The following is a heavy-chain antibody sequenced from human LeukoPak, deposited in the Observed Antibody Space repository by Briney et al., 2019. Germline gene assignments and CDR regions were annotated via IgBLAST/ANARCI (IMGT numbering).Heavy chain of an antibody. CDR3: AREGRLAGADY. Sequence: PGGSLRLSCEASTSNFNYYYMNWIRQVPGKGLEWLSYISDNGKTIFYADSVKGRFTISRDNARKSLYLQLNSVRAEDTAVYYCAREGRLAGADYWGQGTLVTVSS. CDR1: TSNFNYYY. CDR2: ISDNGKTI. D-gene: IGHD6-13*01. J-gene: IGHJ4*02. V-gene: IGHV3-11*04.